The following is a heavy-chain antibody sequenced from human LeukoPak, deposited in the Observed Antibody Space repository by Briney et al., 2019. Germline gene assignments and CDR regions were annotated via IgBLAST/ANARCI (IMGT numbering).Heavy chain of an antibody. CDR3: AKVGSGSYPNYYYYYMDV. J-gene: IGHJ6*03. CDR2: ILCDGSNT. D-gene: IGHD1-26*01. V-gene: IGHV3-30*02. CDR1: GFIFSTYG. Sequence: GGSLRLSCAASGFIFSTYGMHWVRQAPGKGLEWVAFILCDGSNTYYADSVKGRFTSSRDNSKNTLYLQMNSLRAEDTAVYYCAKVGSGSYPNYYYYYMDVWGKGTTVAVS.